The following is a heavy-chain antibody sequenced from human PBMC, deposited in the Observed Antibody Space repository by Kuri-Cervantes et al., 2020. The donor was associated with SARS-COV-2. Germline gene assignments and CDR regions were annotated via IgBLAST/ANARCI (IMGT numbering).Heavy chain of an antibody. CDR2: IYDSGGT. D-gene: IGHD1/OR15-1a*01. CDR1: GGSISRGGYY. J-gene: IGHJ4*02. Sequence: SETLSLTCTVSGGSISRGGYYWSWIRQHPEKGREWIGYIYDSGGTYYNPSLESRVSMSVDTSKSQFSLNLSSVTAADTAVYYCARGMEQRHFDYWGQGTLVTVSS. CDR3: ARGMEQRHFDY. V-gene: IGHV4-31*03.